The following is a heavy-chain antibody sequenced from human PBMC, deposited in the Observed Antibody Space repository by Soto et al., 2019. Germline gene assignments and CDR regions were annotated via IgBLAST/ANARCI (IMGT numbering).Heavy chain of an antibody. J-gene: IGHJ3*02. CDR1: GYTFTNYY. CDR2: INPTSGST. Sequence: ASVKVSCKASGYTFTNYYIHWVRQAPGQGLEWMGIINPTSGSTTYAQKFQGRVTMTRDASTSTVYMELSSLTSEDTAVYYCAIGYSGYDLGDDALDIWGQGTMVTVSS. V-gene: IGHV1-46*03. CDR3: AIGYSGYDLGDDALDI. D-gene: IGHD5-12*01.